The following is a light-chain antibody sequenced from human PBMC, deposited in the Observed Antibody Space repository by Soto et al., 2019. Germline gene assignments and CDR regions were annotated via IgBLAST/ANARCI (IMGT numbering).Light chain of an antibody. Sequence: DIQLTQSPSFLSASVGDRVTITCRASQGISSYLAGYQQKPGKAPNLLIYAASTLQSGVPSRFSGSGSGTEFTLTISSLQPEDFTTYYCQQLNSYPRTFGQGTKVEIK. CDR3: QQLNSYPRT. V-gene: IGKV1-9*01. J-gene: IGKJ1*01. CDR1: QGISSY. CDR2: AAS.